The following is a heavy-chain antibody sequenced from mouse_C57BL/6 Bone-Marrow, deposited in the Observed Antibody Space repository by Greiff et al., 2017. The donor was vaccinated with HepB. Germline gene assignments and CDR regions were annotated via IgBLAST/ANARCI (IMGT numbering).Heavy chain of an antibody. CDR1: GYTFTSYW. J-gene: IGHJ3*01. V-gene: IGHV1-74*01. D-gene: IGHD2-5*01. CDR3: AIGENLIVTPIAY. CDR2: IYPSDSDT. Sequence: VQLQQPGAELVKPGASVKVSCKASGYTFTSYWMHWVKQSPGQGLEWIGRIYPSDSDTNYNQKFKGKATLTVDKSSSTAYMQLSSLTSEDSAVYYCAIGENLIVTPIAYWGQGTLVTVSA.